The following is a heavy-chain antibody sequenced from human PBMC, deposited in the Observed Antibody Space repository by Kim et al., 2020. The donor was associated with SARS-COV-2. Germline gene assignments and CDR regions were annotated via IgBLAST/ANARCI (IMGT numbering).Heavy chain of an antibody. J-gene: IGHJ6*02. CDR3: ARYAGSSVYYFGLDV. Sequence: ADSVKGRFTFSRENYKNPLYLQMSSLRAEDTAVYYCARYAGSSVYYFGLDVWGQGTTVTVSS. V-gene: IGHV3-53*01. D-gene: IGHD6-6*01.